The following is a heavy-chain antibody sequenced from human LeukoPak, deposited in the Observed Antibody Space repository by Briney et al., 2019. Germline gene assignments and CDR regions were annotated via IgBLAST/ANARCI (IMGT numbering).Heavy chain of an antibody. V-gene: IGHV1-69*04. D-gene: IGHD6-13*01. J-gene: IGHJ5*02. CDR1: GGTSSSYA. CDR2: IIPILGIA. CDR3: ASSSSLTKDNWFDP. Sequence: ASVKVSCKASGGTSSSYAISWVRQAPGQGLEWMGRIIPILGIANYAQKFQGRVTITADKSTSTAYMELSSLRSEDTAVYYCASSSSLTKDNWFDPWGQGTLVTVSS.